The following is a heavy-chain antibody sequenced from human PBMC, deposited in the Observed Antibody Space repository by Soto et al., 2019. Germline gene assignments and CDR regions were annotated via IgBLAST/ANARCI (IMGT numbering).Heavy chain of an antibody. CDR2: ISSSSSYI. Sequence: PGGSLRLSCAASGFTFSSYSMNWVRQAPGKGLEWVSSISSSSSYIYYADSVKGRFTISRDNAKNSLYLQMNSLRAEDTAVYYCARDVATVTTSPXFDYWGQGTLVTVSS. CDR3: ARDVATVTTSPXFDY. CDR1: GFTFSSYS. J-gene: IGHJ4*02. D-gene: IGHD4-4*01. V-gene: IGHV3-21*01.